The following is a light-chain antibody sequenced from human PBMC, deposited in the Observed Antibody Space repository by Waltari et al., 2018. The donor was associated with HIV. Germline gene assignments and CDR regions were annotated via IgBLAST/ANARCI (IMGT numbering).Light chain of an antibody. V-gene: IGKV3-15*01. CDR3: QQYNVWLSIT. CDR2: GAS. Sequence: IVMTQSPATLSVSPGERATLSCRASHSVTTNLAWYQQKPGQAPRLIIYGASIRATGSPARFSGSGSGTEFTLTISSLRSEDVAVYYCQQYNVWLSITFGQGTRLEMK. J-gene: IGKJ5*01. CDR1: HSVTTN.